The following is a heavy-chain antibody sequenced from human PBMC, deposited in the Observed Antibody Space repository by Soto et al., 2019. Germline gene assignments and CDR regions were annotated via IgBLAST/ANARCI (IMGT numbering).Heavy chain of an antibody. J-gene: IGHJ5*02. CDR3: ARDAIDDFWSGYYHNWFDP. Sequence: EVQLVESGGGLVQPGGSLRLSCAASGFTFSSYSMNWVRQAPGKGLEWVSYISSSSSTIYYADSVKGRFTISRDNAKNPLYLQMNSLRDEDTAVYYCARDAIDDFWSGYYHNWFDPWGQGTLVTVSS. V-gene: IGHV3-48*02. CDR1: GFTFSSYS. D-gene: IGHD3-3*01. CDR2: ISSSSSTI.